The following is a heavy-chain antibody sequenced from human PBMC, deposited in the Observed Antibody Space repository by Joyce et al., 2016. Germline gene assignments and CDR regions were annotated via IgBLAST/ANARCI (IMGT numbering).Heavy chain of an antibody. V-gene: IGHV1-69*15. CDR1: GGTFVRYE. D-gene: IGHD2-2*01. CDR3: ARGGAISRNGMEF. Sequence: QVQMVQSGAELKKPGSSVKVSCKASGGTFVRYEINWVRQVPAPGLEWMGRISPIFGTPNYAQKFQGRVTITADESTSTVYMELTRLRSEDTAVYYCARGGAISRNGMEFCGQGTTVTVSS. J-gene: IGHJ6*02. CDR2: ISPIFGTP.